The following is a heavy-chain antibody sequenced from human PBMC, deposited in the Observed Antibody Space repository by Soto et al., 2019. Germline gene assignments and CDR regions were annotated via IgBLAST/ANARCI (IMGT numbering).Heavy chain of an antibody. J-gene: IGHJ6*02. V-gene: IGHV4-59*01. CDR2: IYYSGST. CDR1: GGSISSYY. Sequence: LSVTCTVSGGSISSYYWSWIRQPPGKGLEWIGYIYYSGSTNYNPSLKSRVTISVDTSKNQFSLKLSSVTAADTAVYYCARGIYDFWSGYYPRNYYYYGMDVWGQGTTVTVFS. CDR3: ARGIYDFWSGYYPRNYYYYGMDV. D-gene: IGHD3-3*01.